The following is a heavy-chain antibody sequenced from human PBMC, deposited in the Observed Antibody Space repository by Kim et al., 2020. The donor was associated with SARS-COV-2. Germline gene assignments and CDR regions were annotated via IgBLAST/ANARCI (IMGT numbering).Heavy chain of an antibody. CDR3: ARLLGGGSYYDY. CDR1: GYNFTTYS. J-gene: IGHJ4*02. D-gene: IGHD1-26*01. V-gene: IGHV1-18*01. CDR2: ISAYNGNR. Sequence: ASVKVSCKAFGYNFTTYSISGVRQAPGQGLEYMGWISAYNGNRNYAQKVQGRVTMTTDTSTSVAYMELRSLRSDDTAVYYCARLLGGGSYYDYWGQGTLVTVSS.